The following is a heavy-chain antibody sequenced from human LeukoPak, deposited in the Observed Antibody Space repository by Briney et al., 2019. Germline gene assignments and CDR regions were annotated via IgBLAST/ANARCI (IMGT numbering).Heavy chain of an antibody. D-gene: IGHD4-17*01. Sequence: ASVKVSCKASGYTFSGYYMHWVRQAPGQGLEWMGWINPNSGDTHYAQNFRGRVTMTRDTSLSTAYMDLSRLRSDDTALYYCARARKTRNIYGDYVFLFDYWGQGTLVTVSS. CDR1: GYTFSGYY. V-gene: IGHV1-2*02. CDR3: ARARKTRNIYGDYVFLFDY. CDR2: INPNSGDT. J-gene: IGHJ4*02.